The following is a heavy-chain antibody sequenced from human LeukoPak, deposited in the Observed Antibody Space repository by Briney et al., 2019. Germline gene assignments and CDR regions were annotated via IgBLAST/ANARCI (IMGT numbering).Heavy chain of an antibody. V-gene: IGHV1-2*02. D-gene: IGHD3-22*01. Sequence: ASVKVSCKASGYTFSGYYMHWVRQAPGQGLEWMGWINPNSGGTNYAQKFQGRVTMTRDTSISTAYMELSRLRSDDTAVYYCARALSDSSGYYYFDYWGQGTLVTVSS. CDR1: GYTFSGYY. J-gene: IGHJ4*02. CDR3: ARALSDSSGYYYFDY. CDR2: INPNSGGT.